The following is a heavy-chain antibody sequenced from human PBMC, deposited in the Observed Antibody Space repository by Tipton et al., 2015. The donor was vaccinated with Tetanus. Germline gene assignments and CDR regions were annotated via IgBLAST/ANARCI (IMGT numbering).Heavy chain of an antibody. Sequence: QVQLVQSGAEVKKPGASVKVSCKGSGYTFSKFDMYWVRQAPGQTPEWVGSMNADNGNKKYSEKFQGRVTITRDTSATTAYMELSSLRSEDTAVYFCARDAWGSGSYYGFWGQGTPVIVSS. D-gene: IGHD3-10*01. J-gene: IGHJ4*02. CDR3: ARDAWGSGSYYGF. CDR1: GYTFSKFD. V-gene: IGHV1-3*01. CDR2: MNADNGNK.